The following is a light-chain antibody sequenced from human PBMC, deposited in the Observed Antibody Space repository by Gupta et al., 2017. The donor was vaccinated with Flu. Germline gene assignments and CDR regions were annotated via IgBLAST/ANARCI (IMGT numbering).Light chain of an antibody. CDR2: SAS. CDR3: QQDHRYPHT. Sequence: DIQMTQSPSSLSASVGDRVIITCRASQGSKNSLDWYQQKPGKAPKFLIYSASSRQSGVPSKFSGSGSGTDFTLTISSLQPEDFATYYCQQDHRYPHTFGQGTKLEIK. J-gene: IGKJ1*01. CDR1: QGSKNS. V-gene: IGKV1-16*02.